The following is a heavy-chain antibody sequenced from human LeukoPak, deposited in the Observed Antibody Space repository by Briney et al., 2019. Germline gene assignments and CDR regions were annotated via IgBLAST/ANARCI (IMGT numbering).Heavy chain of an antibody. CDR1: GSTFSSYE. V-gene: IGHV3-48*03. CDR3: ARGGGGGYYAY. Sequence: GGSLRLSCAASGSTFSSYEMNWVRQAPGKGLEWVSYISSSGSTIYYADSVKGRFTISRDNAKNSLYLQMNSLRAEDTAVYYCARGGGGGYYAYWGQGTLVTVSS. CDR2: ISSSGSTI. J-gene: IGHJ4*02. D-gene: IGHD3-22*01.